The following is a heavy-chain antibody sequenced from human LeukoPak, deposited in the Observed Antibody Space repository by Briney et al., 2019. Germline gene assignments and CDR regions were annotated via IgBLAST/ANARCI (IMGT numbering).Heavy chain of an antibody. Sequence: SETLSLTCAVYGGTFSGYYWSWIRQPPGKGLEWVGDINRSGSTNYDASLKGRVTISVDKSKNQFSLKLSTVTAADTAVYYCARRAIVVVPAAEYYYYYYFMDVWGKGTTVTVSS. D-gene: IGHD2-2*01. CDR1: GGTFSGYY. J-gene: IGHJ6*03. CDR2: INRSGST. V-gene: IGHV4-34*01. CDR3: ARRAIVVVPAAEYYYYYYFMDV.